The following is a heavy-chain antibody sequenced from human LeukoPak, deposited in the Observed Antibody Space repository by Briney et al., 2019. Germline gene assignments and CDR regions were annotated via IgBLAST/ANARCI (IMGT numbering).Heavy chain of an antibody. J-gene: IGHJ4*02. CDR3: ARSPRIAVVPFDY. Sequence: SETLSLTFTVSRGSVSSDGYYWSWVRQHPGKGLEWIGYIYYSGSTFYNPSLESRVTISVDASKNQFSLRLSSVIAADTAMYYCARSPRIAVVPFDYWGQGILVTVSS. CDR2: IYYSGST. CDR1: RGSVSSDGYY. V-gene: IGHV4-31*03. D-gene: IGHD6-19*01.